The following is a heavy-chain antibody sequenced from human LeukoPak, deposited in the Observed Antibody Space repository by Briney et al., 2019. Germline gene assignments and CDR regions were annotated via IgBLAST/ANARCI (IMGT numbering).Heavy chain of an antibody. D-gene: IGHD4-17*01. CDR2: ISADNGDT. CDR1: GYTFSIYA. Sequence: GASVKVSCKASGYTFSIYAITWVRQAPGQGLEWMGFISADNGDTNYVQKFQGRVTMTTDTYTNTAYMELRSLRPDDTAVYYCARCGATVTMFFDYWGQGTLVTVSS. CDR3: ARCGATVTMFFDY. J-gene: IGHJ4*02. V-gene: IGHV1-18*01.